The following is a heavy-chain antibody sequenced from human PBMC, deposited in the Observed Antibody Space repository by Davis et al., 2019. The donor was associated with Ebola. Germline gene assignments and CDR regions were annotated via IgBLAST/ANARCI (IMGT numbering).Heavy chain of an antibody. CDR1: GYSFTTYW. CDR2: IYPGDSDN. D-gene: IGHD6-13*01. J-gene: IGHJ4*02. V-gene: IGHV5-51*01. Sequence: GESLKISCKGSGYSFTTYWIAWVRQTPAKGLEWVGIIYPGDSDNSYSPSFQGHVTISADKSISTAYLQWSSLKASDTAMYYCARHQGSSWYLGPLAYWGQGTLVTVSS. CDR3: ARHQGSSWYLGPLAY.